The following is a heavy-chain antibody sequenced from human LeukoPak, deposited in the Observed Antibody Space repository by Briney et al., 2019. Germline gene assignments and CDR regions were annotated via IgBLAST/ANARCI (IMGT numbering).Heavy chain of an antibody. J-gene: IGHJ6*02. CDR3: ARGSQGVVVAATLYYYYGMDV. CDR1: GYTFTGYY. V-gene: IGHV1-2*02. CDR2: INPNSGGT. Sequence: ASVKVSCKASGYTFTGYYMHWVRQAPGQGLEWMGWINPNSGGTNYAQKFQGRVTMTRDTSISTAYMELSRLRSDDTAVYYCARGSQGVVVAATLYYYYGMDVWGQGTTVTASS. D-gene: IGHD2-15*01.